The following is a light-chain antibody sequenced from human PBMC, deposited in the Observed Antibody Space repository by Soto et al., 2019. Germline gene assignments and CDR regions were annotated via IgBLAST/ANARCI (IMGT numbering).Light chain of an antibody. CDR1: QSVSSY. J-gene: IGKJ5*01. CDR2: DAS. V-gene: IGKV3-11*01. CDR3: QQYSSSPIT. Sequence: EIVLTQSRATLSLSPGERATLSCRASQSVSSYLAWYQQKPGQAPRLLIYDASNRATGIPARFSGSGSGTDFSLTISRLDPEDFAVYYCQQYSSSPITFGQGTRLEIK.